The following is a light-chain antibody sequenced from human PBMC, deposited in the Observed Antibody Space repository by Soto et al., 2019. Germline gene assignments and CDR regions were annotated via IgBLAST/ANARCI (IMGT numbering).Light chain of an antibody. CDR3: QQYNNWPRT. CDR2: DTS. CDR1: QSVSSK. J-gene: IGKJ1*01. V-gene: IGKV3-15*01. Sequence: EIVMTQSPATLSVSPGERATLSCRASQSVSSKLAWYQQRPGQAPRLVIYDTSTRATGIPARFSGSGSGTEFTLTISSLQSEDFAVYYCQQYNNWPRTFGQGTKVDIK.